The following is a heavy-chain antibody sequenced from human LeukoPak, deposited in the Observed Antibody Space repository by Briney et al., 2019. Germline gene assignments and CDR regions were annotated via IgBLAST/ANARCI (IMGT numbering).Heavy chain of an antibody. J-gene: IGHJ4*02. CDR2: ISKSSALK. CDR1: EYDFRAYT. V-gene: IGHV3-21*01. Sequence: KSGGSLRLSCVASEYDFRAYTFTWVRQAPGKGLEYVSSISKSSALKYYSESVRGRFTISRDNAENSLYLDVSNLGAEDTAVYFCVRGDNRDQWGQGTLVTVSS. CDR3: VRGDNRDQ. D-gene: IGHD2-2*01.